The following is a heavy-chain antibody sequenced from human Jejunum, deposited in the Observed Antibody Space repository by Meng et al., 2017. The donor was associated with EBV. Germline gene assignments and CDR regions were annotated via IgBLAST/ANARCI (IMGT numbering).Heavy chain of an antibody. CDR1: GYSFTSRA. D-gene: IGHD2-2*01. J-gene: IGHJ4*02. Sequence: VKWVQFGSELRPPGASVKVSCKASGYSFTSRAMHWVRQAPGQGLEWMGWINTDTRNPTYAQGLTGRFVFSLDTSVSTAYLQISSLKAEDTAVYYCARGEGGYCSSSSCYLGTWGQGTLVTVSS. CDR2: INTDTRNP. CDR3: ARGEGGYCSSSSCYLGT. V-gene: IGHV7-4-1*02.